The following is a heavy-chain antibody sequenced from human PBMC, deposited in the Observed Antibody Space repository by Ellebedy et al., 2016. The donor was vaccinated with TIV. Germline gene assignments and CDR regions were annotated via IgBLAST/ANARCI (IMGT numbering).Heavy chain of an antibody. Sequence: GESLKISCAASGFTFSNFAMNWVRPTPAKGLEWVSGMSGSGGNTYYADSVKGRFTISRDNSKNTLFLQMNSLTAEDTALYYCVRDLVLYPDYGYYFDYWGQGTLVTVSS. J-gene: IGHJ4*02. CDR2: MSGSGGNT. V-gene: IGHV3-23*01. CDR3: VRDLVLYPDYGYYFDY. D-gene: IGHD4-17*01. CDR1: GFTFSNFA.